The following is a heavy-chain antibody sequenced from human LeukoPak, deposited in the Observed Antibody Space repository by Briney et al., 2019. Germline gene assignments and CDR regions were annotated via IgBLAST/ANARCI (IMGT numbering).Heavy chain of an antibody. V-gene: IGHV4-59*08. D-gene: IGHD1-26*01. Sequence: PSETLSLTCTVSGGSISGYFWSWIRQPPGKGLEWIGFIYYSGSTNYNPSLKSRVTISVDTSKNQFSLNLSSVTAADTAVYYCARLTDLGLPDAFDIWGRGTLVTVSP. CDR3: ARLTDLGLPDAFDI. CDR2: IYYSGST. J-gene: IGHJ3*02. CDR1: GGSISGYF.